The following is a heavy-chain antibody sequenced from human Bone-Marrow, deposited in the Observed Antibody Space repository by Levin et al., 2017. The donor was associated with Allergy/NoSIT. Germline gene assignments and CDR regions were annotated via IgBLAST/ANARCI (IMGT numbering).Heavy chain of an antibody. CDR1: GGSISSSSYY. V-gene: IGHV4-39*01. D-gene: IGHD2-2*01. J-gene: IGHJ6*02. Sequence: SETLSLTCTVSGGSISSSSYYWGWIRQPPGKGLEWIGSIYYSGSTYYNPSLKSRVTISVDTSKNQFSLKLSSVTAADTAVYYCASLYCSSTSCYGKDGMDVWGQGTTVTVSS. CDR3: ASLYCSSTSCYGKDGMDV. CDR2: IYYSGST.